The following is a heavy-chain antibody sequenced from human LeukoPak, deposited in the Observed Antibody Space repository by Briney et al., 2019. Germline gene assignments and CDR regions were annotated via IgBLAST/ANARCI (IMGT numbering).Heavy chain of an antibody. Sequence: PSETLSLTCTVSGGSISSYYWSWIRQPPGKGLEWIGYIYYSGSTNYNPSLKSRVTISVDTSKNQFSLKLSSVTAADTAVYYCARARGYYDSSGNYLYYFDYWGQGTLVTVSS. D-gene: IGHD3-22*01. V-gene: IGHV4-59*01. CDR2: IYYSGST. CDR3: ARARGYYDSSGNYLYYFDY. CDR1: GGSISSYY. J-gene: IGHJ4*02.